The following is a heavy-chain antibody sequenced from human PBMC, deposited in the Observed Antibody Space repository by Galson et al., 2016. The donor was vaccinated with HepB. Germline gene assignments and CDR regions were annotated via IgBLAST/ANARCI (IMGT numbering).Heavy chain of an antibody. V-gene: IGHV3-74*01. CDR2: INNDGSSI. CDR3: ARGDLDYYDTSALDY. J-gene: IGHJ4*02. D-gene: IGHD3-22*01. CDR1: GFTFSSYW. Sequence: SLRLSCAVSGFTFSSYWMHWVRQAPGKGLVWVSRINNDGSSISYAASVKGRFTISRDNAKNTLYLQMNSLRAEDTAVYYFARGDLDYYDTSALDYWGQGTLVTVSS.